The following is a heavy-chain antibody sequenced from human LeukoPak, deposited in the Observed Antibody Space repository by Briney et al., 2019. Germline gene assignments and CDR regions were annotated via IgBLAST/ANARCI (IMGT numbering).Heavy chain of an antibody. V-gene: IGHV1-18*04. CDR1: GYTFTSYG. CDR2: ISAYNGNT. J-gene: IGHJ3*02. Sequence: GASVKVSCKASGYTFTSYGISWVRQAPEQGLEWMGWISAYNGNTNYAQKLQGRVTMTTDTSTSTAYMELRSLRSDDTAVYYCARDLFQVVPAAMGLGAFDIWGQGTMVTVSS. CDR3: ARDLFQVVPAAMGLGAFDI. D-gene: IGHD2-2*01.